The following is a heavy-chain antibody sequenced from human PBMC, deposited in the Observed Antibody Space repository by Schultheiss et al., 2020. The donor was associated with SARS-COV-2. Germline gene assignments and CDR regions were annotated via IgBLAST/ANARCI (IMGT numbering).Heavy chain of an antibody. J-gene: IGHJ4*02. Sequence: SETLSLTCAISGDSVSRDTAGWNWIRQSPSRGLEWLGRTYYRSSWYNDYAISVKSRITINPDTSKNQFSLQLNSVTPEDTAVYYCAREEQGSMVRGVIDYWGQGTLVTVSS. D-gene: IGHD3-10*01. CDR3: AREEQGSMVRGVIDY. V-gene: IGHV6-1*01. CDR2: TYYRSSWYN. CDR1: GDSVSRDTAG.